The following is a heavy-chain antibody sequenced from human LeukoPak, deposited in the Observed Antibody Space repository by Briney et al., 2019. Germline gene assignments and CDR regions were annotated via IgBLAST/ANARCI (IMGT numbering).Heavy chain of an antibody. CDR2: INQSGKT. CDR3: ARKKLVARGYFDY. CDR1: GGSISSSGYY. Sequence: PSETLSLTCTVSGGSISSSGYYWDWIRQPPGKGLEWIGSINQSGKTYYEPSLKSRVTISVDTSKTQFSLELRTVTAADTAVYYCARKKLVARGYFDYWGQGALVTVFS. D-gene: IGHD1-1*01. V-gene: IGHV4-39*01. J-gene: IGHJ4*02.